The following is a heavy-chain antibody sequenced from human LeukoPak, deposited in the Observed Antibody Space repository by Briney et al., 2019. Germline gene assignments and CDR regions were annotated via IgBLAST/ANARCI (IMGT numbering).Heavy chain of an antibody. CDR2: ISSSNSHI. V-gene: IGHV3-21*01. CDR3: ARGRTAASGQDFDY. Sequence: GGSLRLSCAASGFTFSSYSMNRVRQAPGKGLQWVSSISSSNSHIFYEDSVKGRFTISRDNAKNSLCLQMNSLRAEDTAVYYCARGRTAASGQDFDYWGQGMLITVSS. CDR1: GFTFSSYS. D-gene: IGHD6-13*01. J-gene: IGHJ4*02.